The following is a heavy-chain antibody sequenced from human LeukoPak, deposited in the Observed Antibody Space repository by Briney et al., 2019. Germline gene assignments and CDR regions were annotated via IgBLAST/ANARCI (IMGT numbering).Heavy chain of an antibody. CDR1: GFPFKNFA. Sequence: GGSLRLSCAASGFPFKNFAMNWVRQAPGKGLEWVSIVSGSGASTYYADSVKGRFATSRDNSKNTLYLQMNSLRVEDTAVYYRAKDFDRGFSYVNDFWGQGTLVTVSS. D-gene: IGHD5-18*01. J-gene: IGHJ4*02. CDR3: AKDFDRGFSYVNDF. V-gene: IGHV3-23*01. CDR2: VSGSGAST.